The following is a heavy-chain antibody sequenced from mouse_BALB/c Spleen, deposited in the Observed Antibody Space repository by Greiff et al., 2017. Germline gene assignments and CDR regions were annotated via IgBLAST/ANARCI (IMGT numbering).Heavy chain of an antibody. Sequence: EVQVVESGGGLVQPGGSRKLSCAASGFTFSSFGMHWVRQAPEKGLEWVAYISSGSSTIYYADTVKGRFTISRDNPKNTLFLQMTSLRSEDTAMYYCARSDYGGTMDYWGQGTSVTVSS. CDR3: ARSDYGGTMDY. V-gene: IGHV5-17*02. CDR1: GFTFSSFG. J-gene: IGHJ4*01. CDR2: ISSGSSTI. D-gene: IGHD1-1*01.